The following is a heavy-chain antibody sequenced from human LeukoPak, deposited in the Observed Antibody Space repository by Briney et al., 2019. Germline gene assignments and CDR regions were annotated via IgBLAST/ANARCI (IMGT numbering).Heavy chain of an antibody. CDR1: GFTFSTFA. J-gene: IGHJ4*02. Sequence: GGSLRLSCAASGFTFSTFAMIWVRQPPGKGLEWVSSIFPSGGEIHYADSVRGRFTISRDNSKSTLSLQMNSLRAEDTAVYYCAKTAGGYGDYRFDYWGQGTLVTVSS. CDR2: IFPSGGEI. D-gene: IGHD4-17*01. V-gene: IGHV3-23*01. CDR3: AKTAGGYGDYRFDY.